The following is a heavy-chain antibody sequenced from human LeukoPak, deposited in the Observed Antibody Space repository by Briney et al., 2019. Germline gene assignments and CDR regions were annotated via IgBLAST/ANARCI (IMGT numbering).Heavy chain of an antibody. D-gene: IGHD5-18*01. V-gene: IGHV1-3*01. CDR1: GYTFTRYN. CDR3: ARDAKYRYGYSYHYGMDV. CDR2: INLGNGNT. J-gene: IGHJ6*02. Sequence: ASVKVSCKASGYTFTRYNMHWVRQAPGQRLEWMGWINLGNGNTKDSQKFQGRVTITRDTSANTTYMELSSLRSEDTAVYYCARDAKYRYGYSYHYGMDVWGQGTTVTVSS.